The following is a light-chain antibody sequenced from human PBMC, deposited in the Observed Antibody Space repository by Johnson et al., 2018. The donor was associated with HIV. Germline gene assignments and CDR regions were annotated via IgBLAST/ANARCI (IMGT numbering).Light chain of an antibody. CDR3: STWEHSLSAGGV. CDR2: ENN. CDR1: SSNIGNNY. Sequence: QSVLTQPPSVSAAPGQKVTISCSGSSSNIGNNYVSWYQQLPGTAPKLLIYENNKRPSGIPDRFSGSKSGTSATLCITGLQTGDEADYYFSTWEHSLSAGGVFGTGTKVTVL. J-gene: IGLJ1*01. V-gene: IGLV1-51*02.